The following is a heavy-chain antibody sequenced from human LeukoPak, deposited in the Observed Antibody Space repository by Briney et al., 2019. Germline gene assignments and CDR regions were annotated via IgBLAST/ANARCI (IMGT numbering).Heavy chain of an antibody. CDR1: GGSINSGSYY. CDR2: IYTSGSTSGST. D-gene: IGHD3-10*01. CDR3: AREVGANAPAGFYGSGSYTYYYYYYMDV. Sequence: PSETLSLTCTVSGGSINSGSYYWNWIRQPAGRGMEWIGSIYTSGSTSGSTNYNPSLKSRVTMSVDTSKNQFSLKLSSVTAADTAVSYCAREVGANAPAGFYGSGSYTYYYYYYMDVWGKGTTVTVSS. J-gene: IGHJ6*03. V-gene: IGHV4-61*02.